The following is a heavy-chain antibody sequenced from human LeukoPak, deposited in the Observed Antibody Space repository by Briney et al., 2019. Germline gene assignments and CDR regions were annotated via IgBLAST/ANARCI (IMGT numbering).Heavy chain of an antibody. V-gene: IGHV4-34*01. Sequence: SETLSLTCAVYGGSFSGYYWSWIRQPPGRGLEWIGEINHSGSTNYNPSLKSRVTISVDTSKNQFSLKLSSVTAADTAVYYCARGLRLYYMDVWGKGTTVTVSS. CDR1: GGSFSGYY. J-gene: IGHJ6*03. D-gene: IGHD3-16*01. CDR2: INHSGST. CDR3: ARGLRLYYMDV.